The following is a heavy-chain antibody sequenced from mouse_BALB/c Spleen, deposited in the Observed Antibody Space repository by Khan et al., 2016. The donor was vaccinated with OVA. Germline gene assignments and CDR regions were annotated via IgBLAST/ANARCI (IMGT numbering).Heavy chain of an antibody. J-gene: IGHJ3*01. D-gene: IGHD2-12*01. CDR1: GYTFTSYT. Sequence: QVQLKESGAELARPGASVKMSCKASGYTFTSYTIHWIKKRPGQGLEWIGYINPSNGYTNYNQKFKDKATLTTDKSSTTAYLQLRSLTSDDSAVYNCVRDGEYRKNDGWFAYWGQGTLVTVSA. V-gene: IGHV1-4*01. CDR2: INPSNGYT. CDR3: VRDGEYRKNDGWFAY.